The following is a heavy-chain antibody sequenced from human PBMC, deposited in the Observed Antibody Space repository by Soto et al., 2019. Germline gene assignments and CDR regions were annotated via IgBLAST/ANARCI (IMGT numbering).Heavy chain of an antibody. Sequence: SETLSLTCTVSGGSISSYYWSWIRQPPGKGLEWTGYIYYSGSTNYNPSLKSRVTISVDTSKNQFSLKLSSVTAADTAVYYCARGFTVTHYFDYWGQGTLVTVSS. CDR2: IYYSGST. J-gene: IGHJ4*02. CDR1: GGSISSYY. D-gene: IGHD4-17*01. CDR3: ARGFTVTHYFDY. V-gene: IGHV4-59*01.